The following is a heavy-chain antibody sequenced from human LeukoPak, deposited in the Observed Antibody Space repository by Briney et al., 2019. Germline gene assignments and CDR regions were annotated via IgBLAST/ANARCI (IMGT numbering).Heavy chain of an antibody. CDR1: GFAFSSYG. CDR2: ISYDGSEK. V-gene: IGHV3-30*18. D-gene: IGHD2-2*01. CDR3: AKGASLNWFDP. J-gene: IGHJ5*02. Sequence: PGGSLRLSCAASGFAFSSYGMHWVRQAPGKGLEWVAVISYDGSEKYYIDSVKGRFNISRDNSKNTLELQMNSLRAEDTAIYYCAKGASLNWFDPWGQGTLVTVSS.